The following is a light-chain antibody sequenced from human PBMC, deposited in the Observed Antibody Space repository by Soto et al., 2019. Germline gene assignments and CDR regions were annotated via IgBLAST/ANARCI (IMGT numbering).Light chain of an antibody. Sequence: QSVLTQPASVSGSPGQSTTISCTGTSSDVGSYNLVSWYQQHPGKAPKLMIYEVSKRPSGVSNRFSGSKSGNTASLTISGLQAEDEADYYCCSYAGSSTALYVFGPGTKVTVL. V-gene: IGLV2-23*02. CDR1: SSDVGSYNL. CDR2: EVS. J-gene: IGLJ1*01. CDR3: CSYAGSSTALYV.